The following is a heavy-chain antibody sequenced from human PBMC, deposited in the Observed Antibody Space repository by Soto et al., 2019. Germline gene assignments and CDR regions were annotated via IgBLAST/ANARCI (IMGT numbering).Heavy chain of an antibody. Sequence: GGSLRLSCTASGFLFSDYSMNWVRQAPGKGLEWLSFISTSSSAKHYAASVKGRFTISRDNAKNSLYLQMNSLRVEDTAIYYCASNYYMDVWGKGTTVTVSS. CDR3: ASNYYMDV. J-gene: IGHJ6*03. CDR2: ISTSSSAK. CDR1: GFLFSDYS. V-gene: IGHV3-48*04.